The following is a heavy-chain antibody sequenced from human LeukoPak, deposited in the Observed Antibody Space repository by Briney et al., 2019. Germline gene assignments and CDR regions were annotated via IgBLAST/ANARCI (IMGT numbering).Heavy chain of an antibody. CDR3: ATARSDYYDSSSD. Sequence: GGSLRLSCAASGFTFSNYAMSWVRQAPGKGLEWVSAISGSGGSTYYADSVKGRFTISRDNSKNTLYLQMNSLRAEDTAVYYCATARSDYYDSSSDWGQGTLVTVSS. D-gene: IGHD3-22*01. V-gene: IGHV3-23*01. CDR1: GFTFSNYA. CDR2: ISGSGGST. J-gene: IGHJ4*02.